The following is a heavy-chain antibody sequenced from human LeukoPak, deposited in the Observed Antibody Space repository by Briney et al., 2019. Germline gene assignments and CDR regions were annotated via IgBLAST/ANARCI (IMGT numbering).Heavy chain of an antibody. V-gene: IGHV4-59*11. CDR3: ARLLDNDSSGDPDTFDM. Sequence: SPTLSLTCTVSAGSMRSHYWSWIRQPPGKGLEWRGFIYFSGTTRYKPSLQSRVTISADTSKNQFSLKRTPVNAADTAVYYCARLLDNDSSGDPDTFDMWGQGTMVTVSS. D-gene: IGHD3-22*01. CDR2: IYFSGTT. J-gene: IGHJ3*02. CDR1: AGSMRSHY.